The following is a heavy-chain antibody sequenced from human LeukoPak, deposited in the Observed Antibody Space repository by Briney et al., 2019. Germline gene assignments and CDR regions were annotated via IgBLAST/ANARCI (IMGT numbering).Heavy chain of an antibody. CDR2: IYYSGST. J-gene: IGHJ4*01. D-gene: IGHD5-18*01. CDR3: ATYIYGSADN. V-gene: IGHV4-39*07. CDR1: GGSISSSSYY. Sequence: SETPSLTCTVSGGSISSSSYYWGWIRQPPGKGLEWIGSIYYSGSTYYNPSLKSRVTISVDTSKNQFSLKLNSVTAADTALYYCATYIYGSADNWGHGTLVTVSS.